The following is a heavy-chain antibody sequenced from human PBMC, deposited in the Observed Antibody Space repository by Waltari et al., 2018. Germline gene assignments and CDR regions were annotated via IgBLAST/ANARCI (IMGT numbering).Heavy chain of an antibody. CDR1: GFTFSDYW. CDR2: MDSYGVTT. CDR3: ASGYYYSVFDS. D-gene: IGHD3-22*01. Sequence: EVQLVESGGGLVQPGGSLRLSCAASGFTFSDYWMHWVRQAPGKGLVWVSRMDSYGVTTNYADSVKGRFTISRDNAKNTLYLQINSLRAEDTAVYFCASGYYYSVFDSWGQGTLVTVSS. J-gene: IGHJ4*02. V-gene: IGHV3-74*01.